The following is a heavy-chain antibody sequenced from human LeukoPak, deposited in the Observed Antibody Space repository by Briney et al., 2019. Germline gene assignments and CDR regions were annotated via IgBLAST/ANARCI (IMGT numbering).Heavy chain of an antibody. CDR3: ARGFRVGATIPRGY. D-gene: IGHD1-26*01. CDR1: GYSFDSYG. CDR2: MNPNSGNT. V-gene: IGHV1-8*02. J-gene: IGHJ4*02. Sequence: GASVTVSCQASGYSFDSYGISWVRQVPGQGLEWMGWMNPNSGNTGYAQKFQGRVTMTRNTSISTAYMELSSLRSEDTAVYYCARGFRVGATIPRGYWGQGTLVTVSS.